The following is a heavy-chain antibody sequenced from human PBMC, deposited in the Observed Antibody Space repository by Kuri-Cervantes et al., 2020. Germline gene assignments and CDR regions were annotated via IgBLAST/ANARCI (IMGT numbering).Heavy chain of an antibody. CDR2: ISYDGSNK. D-gene: IGHD2-15*01. V-gene: IGHV3-30-3*01. J-gene: IGHJ6*02. CDR1: GFTVSSNY. Sequence: GGSLRLSCAASGFTVSSNYMSWVRQAPGKGLEWVAVISYDGSNKYYADSVEGRFTISRDNSKNTLYLQMNSLRAEDTAVYYCGGGNCIGDTCRTIAPGAVWGQGITVTVSS. CDR3: GGGNCIGDTCRTIAPGAV.